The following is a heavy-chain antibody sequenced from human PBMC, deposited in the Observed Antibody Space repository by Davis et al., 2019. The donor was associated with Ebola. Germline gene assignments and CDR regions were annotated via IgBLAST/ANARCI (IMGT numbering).Heavy chain of an antibody. CDR3: ARDSAHYYDSSAKGSFDY. V-gene: IGHV3-43*02. CDR2: ISGDGGST. Sequence: GGSLRLSCAASGFTFDDYAMHWVRQAPGKGLEWVSLISGDGGSTYYADSVKGRFTISRDNSKNSLYLQMNSLRAEDTALYYCARDSAHYYDSSAKGSFDYWGQGTLVTVSS. J-gene: IGHJ4*02. CDR1: GFTFDDYA. D-gene: IGHD3-22*01.